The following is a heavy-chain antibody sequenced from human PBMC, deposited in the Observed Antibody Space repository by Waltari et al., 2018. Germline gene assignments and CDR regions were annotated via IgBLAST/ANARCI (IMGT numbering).Heavy chain of an antibody. V-gene: IGHV3-21*01. CDR1: GFTFSSYS. J-gene: IGHJ4*02. CDR3: ARDATPKYGDYFDY. D-gene: IGHD4-17*01. Sequence: EVQLVESGGGLVKPGGSLRLSCAASGFTFSSYSMNWVRQAPGKGLEWVSSISSSSSYIYYADSVKGRFTISRDNAKNSLYLQMNSLRAEDTAVYYCARDATPKYGDYFDYWGQGTLVTVSS. CDR2: ISSSSSYI.